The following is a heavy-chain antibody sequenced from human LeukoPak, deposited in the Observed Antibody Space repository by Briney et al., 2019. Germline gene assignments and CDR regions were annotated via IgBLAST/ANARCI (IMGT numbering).Heavy chain of an antibody. CDR2: ILGYGGNT. Sequence: GGSLRLSCGASGFTFSSYAMSRVRQAPGKGLEWVSGILGYGGNTFYADTVKGRFTISRDNSKNTLYLQMNSLRDDDTAEYYCAKRVGIGYYYFDYWGQGTLVTVSS. D-gene: IGHD3-22*01. CDR3: AKRVGIGYYYFDY. V-gene: IGHV3-23*01. CDR1: GFTFSSYA. J-gene: IGHJ4*02.